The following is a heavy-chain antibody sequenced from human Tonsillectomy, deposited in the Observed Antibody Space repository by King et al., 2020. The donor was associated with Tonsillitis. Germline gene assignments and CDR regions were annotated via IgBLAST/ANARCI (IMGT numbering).Heavy chain of an antibody. CDR2: ISYDGSNK. V-gene: IGHV3-30*18. CDR1: GFTFSSYS. D-gene: IGHD2-15*01. CDR3: AKDFAETRQDIVVVITAYSFDD. J-gene: IGHJ4*02. Sequence: FQLVQSGGGVVQPGRSLRLSCAASGFTFSSYSMHWVRQAPGKGLEWVAVISYDGSNKYYADSVKGRFTISRDNSKNTLYLQMNSLRAEDTAVYYCAKDFAETRQDIVVVITAYSFDDWGQGTLVTVSS.